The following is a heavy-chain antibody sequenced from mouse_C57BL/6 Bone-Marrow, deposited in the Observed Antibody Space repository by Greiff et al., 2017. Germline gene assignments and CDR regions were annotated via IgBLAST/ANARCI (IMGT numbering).Heavy chain of an antibody. V-gene: IGHV1-15*01. J-gene: IGHJ2*01. Sequence: QVQLKQSGAELVRPGASVTLSCKASGYTFTDYEMHWVKQTPVHGLGWIGAIDPETGGTAYNQKFKGKAILTADKSSSTAYMELRSLTSEDSAVYYCTRVGYDGYYERDYWGQGTTLTVSS. D-gene: IGHD2-3*01. CDR1: GYTFTDYE. CDR3: TRVGYDGYYERDY. CDR2: IDPETGGT.